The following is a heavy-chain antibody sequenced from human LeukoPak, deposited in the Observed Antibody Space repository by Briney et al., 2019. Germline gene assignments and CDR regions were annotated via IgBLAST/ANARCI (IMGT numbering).Heavy chain of an antibody. CDR3: ARGLGYCSGGSCHNNWFDP. Sequence: EASVKVSCKASGYTFTSYAMHWVRQAPGQRLEWMGWINAGNGNTKYSQKFQGRVTITRDTSASTAYMELSSLRSEDTAVYYCARGLGYCSGGSCHNNWFDPWGQGTLVTVSS. CDR2: INAGNGNT. D-gene: IGHD2-15*01. V-gene: IGHV1-3*01. J-gene: IGHJ5*02. CDR1: GYTFTSYA.